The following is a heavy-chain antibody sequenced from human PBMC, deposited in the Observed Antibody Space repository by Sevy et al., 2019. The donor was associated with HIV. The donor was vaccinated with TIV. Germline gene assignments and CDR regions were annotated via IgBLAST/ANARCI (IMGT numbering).Heavy chain of an antibody. CDR1: GGSITSLY. Sequence: SETLSLTCTVSGGSITSLYWNWIRQPPGKGLEWIANIYYNGHINYNPSLMSRVTLSLDTSKNQFSLRLSSVTAADTARYYCAGENAWGRCYSWGQGTLVTVSS. J-gene: IGHJ4*02. CDR2: IYYNGHI. V-gene: IGHV4-59*08. CDR3: AGENAWGRCYS. D-gene: IGHD1-26*01.